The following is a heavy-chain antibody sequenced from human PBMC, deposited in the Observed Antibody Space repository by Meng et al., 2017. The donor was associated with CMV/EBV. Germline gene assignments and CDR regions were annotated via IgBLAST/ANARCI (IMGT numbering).Heavy chain of an antibody. V-gene: IGHV3-7*01. J-gene: IGHJ5*02. Sequence: GESLKISCAASGFTFSSYWMSWVRQAPGKGLEWVANIKQDGSEKYYVDSVKGRVTISRDNAKNSLYLQVNSLRAEDTAVYYCARAALWSGSIWFDPWGQGTLVTVSS. CDR1: GFTFSSYW. D-gene: IGHD3-3*01. CDR2: IKQDGSEK. CDR3: ARAALWSGSIWFDP.